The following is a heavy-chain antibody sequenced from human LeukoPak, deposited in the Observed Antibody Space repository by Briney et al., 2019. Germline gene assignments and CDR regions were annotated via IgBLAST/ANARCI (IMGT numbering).Heavy chain of an antibody. CDR1: GGSLDSSGW. CDR2: ISHTGST. J-gene: IGHJ3*02. V-gene: IGHV4-4*02. Sequence: SETLSLTCAISGGSLDSSGWWTWVRQPPGKGLEWVGEISHTGSTKFNPSLQSRVIISGDMSKNQFSLNLTSVTAAGTAVYFCARLGVYNRSPRAFDIWGHGTMVTVSS. CDR3: ARLGVYNRSPRAFDI. D-gene: IGHD1-14*01.